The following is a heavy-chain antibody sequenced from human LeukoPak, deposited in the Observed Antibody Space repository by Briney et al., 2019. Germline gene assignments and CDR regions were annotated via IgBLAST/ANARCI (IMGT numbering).Heavy chain of an antibody. V-gene: IGHV3-23*01. CDR2: ISGSGGST. CDR1: GFTFSSYA. J-gene: IGHJ4*02. CDR3: ATDSGSYPPYPGY. D-gene: IGHD3-10*01. Sequence: GGSLRLSCAASGFTFSSYAMRGVRQAPGGGLEWVSDISGSGGSTYYADSVKGRFTISRDNSKNTLYLQMNSLRAGDTAVYYCATDSGSYPPYPGYSGEGTLVTVSS.